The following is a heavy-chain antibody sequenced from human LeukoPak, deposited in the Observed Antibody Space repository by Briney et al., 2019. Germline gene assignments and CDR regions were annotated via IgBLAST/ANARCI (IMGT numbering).Heavy chain of an antibody. CDR3: AKDRERYSGSYFDY. J-gene: IGHJ4*02. Sequence: GRSLRLSCAASGFTFSSYGMHWVRQAPGKGLEWVAVIWYDGSNKYYADSVKGRFTISRDNSKNTLYLQMNSLRAEDTAVYYCAKDRERYSGSYFDYWGQGTLVTVSS. CDR1: GFTFSSYG. V-gene: IGHV3-33*06. D-gene: IGHD1-26*01. CDR2: IWYDGSNK.